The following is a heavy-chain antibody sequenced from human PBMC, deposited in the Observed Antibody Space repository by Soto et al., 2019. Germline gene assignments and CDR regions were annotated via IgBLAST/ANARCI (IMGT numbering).Heavy chain of an antibody. V-gene: IGHV4-39*07. Sequence: SETLSLTCTVSGGSISSSSYYWGWIRQPPGKGLEWIGSIYYSGSTYYNPSLRSRLTISVDTSKNQFSLKLSSVTAADTAVYYCARRWGYYFDYWGQGTLVTVS. CDR2: IYYSGST. J-gene: IGHJ4*02. CDR1: GGSISSSSYY. CDR3: ARRWGYYFDY. D-gene: IGHD3-16*01.